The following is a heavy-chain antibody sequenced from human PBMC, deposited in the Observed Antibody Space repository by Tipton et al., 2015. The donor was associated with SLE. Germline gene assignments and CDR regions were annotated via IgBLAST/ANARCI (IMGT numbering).Heavy chain of an antibody. Sequence: QSGPEVKKPGSSVKVSCKASGDIFSRYGIIWVRQAPGQGLEWMGGIIPVFGTTNYAPKFQGRVTITADEATSTAYMELNRLRSEDTAVYYCARSEAGDPGRYYVGMDGGGQGATVTVSS. J-gene: IGHJ6*02. V-gene: IGHV1-69*01. CDR3: ARSEAGDPGRYYVGMDG. CDR1: GDIFSRYG. CDR2: IIPVFGTT. D-gene: IGHD3-16*01.